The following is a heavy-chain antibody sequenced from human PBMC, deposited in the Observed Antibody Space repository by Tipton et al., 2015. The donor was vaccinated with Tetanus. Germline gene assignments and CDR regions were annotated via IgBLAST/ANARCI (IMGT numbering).Heavy chain of an antibody. CDR2: ISWNSGSI. J-gene: IGHJ6*02. CDR3: ARAEGTSIRYSSSWYPFVYGMDV. D-gene: IGHD6-13*01. Sequence: SLRLSCAASGFTFDDYAMHWVRQAPGKGLEWVSGISWNSGSIGYADSVKDRFTISRDNAKNTLYLQMNSLRAEDTAVYYCARAEGTSIRYSSSWYPFVYGMDVWGQGTTVTVSS. CDR1: GFTFDDYA. V-gene: IGHV3-9*01.